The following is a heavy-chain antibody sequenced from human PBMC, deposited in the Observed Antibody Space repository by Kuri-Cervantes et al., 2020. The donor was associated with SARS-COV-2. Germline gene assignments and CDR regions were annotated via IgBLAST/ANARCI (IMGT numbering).Heavy chain of an antibody. Sequence: SETLSLTCTVSGGSISSYYWSWIRQPAGKGLEWIGRIYTSGSTNYNPSLKSRVTMSVDTSKNQFSLKLSSVTAADTAVYYCARDSGEVIRGYCSSTSCYTGYYYYGMDVWGQGTTVTVSS. V-gene: IGHV4-4*07. CDR2: IYTSGST. CDR1: GGSISSYY. D-gene: IGHD2-2*02. J-gene: IGHJ6*02. CDR3: ARDSGEVIRGYCSSTSCYTGYYYYGMDV.